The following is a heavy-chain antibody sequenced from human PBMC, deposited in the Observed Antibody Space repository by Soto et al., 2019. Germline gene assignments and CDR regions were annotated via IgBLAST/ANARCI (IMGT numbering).Heavy chain of an antibody. V-gene: IGHV1-2*04. D-gene: IGHD2-15*01. Sequence: GASVKVSCKASGYTFTGSYMLWVRQAPGQGLEWMGWINPHTGGTHYAQKFQGWVTMTRDTSISTAYMELSRLRSDDTAVYYCARMRIEASYHIYGMDDWGQGTTVTV. CDR1: GYTFTGSY. CDR3: ARMRIEASYHIYGMDD. J-gene: IGHJ6*02. CDR2: INPHTGGT.